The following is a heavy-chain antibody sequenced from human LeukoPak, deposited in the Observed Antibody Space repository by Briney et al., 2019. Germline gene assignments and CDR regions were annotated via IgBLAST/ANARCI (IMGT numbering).Heavy chain of an antibody. J-gene: IGHJ4*02. CDR3: WAIVPTNKLDY. CDR2: FSYSGDG. V-gene: IGHV4-39*01. D-gene: IGHD5-12*01. Sequence: SESVSLTCGVSGSAVSSGTYSWGWIRQPPGKGPEWIGSFSYSGDGYYNSSLKSRVTISMGTSKNQFSLEVTSVTAADTAVYYCWAIVPTNKLDYWGQGTLVTVSS. CDR1: GSAVSSGTYS.